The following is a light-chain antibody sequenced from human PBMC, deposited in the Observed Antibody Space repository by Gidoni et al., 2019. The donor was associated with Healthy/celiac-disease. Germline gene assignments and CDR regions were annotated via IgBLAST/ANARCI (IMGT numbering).Light chain of an antibody. CDR3: QQYYSYHS. Sequence: IRMTQSPSSLSASTGDRVTITCRASQGISSYLAWYQQKPGKAPTLLIYAASTLQSGVPSRFSGSGSGTDFTLTISCLQSEDFATYYCQQYYSYHSFGPGTKVDIK. CDR2: AAS. CDR1: QGISSY. J-gene: IGKJ3*01. V-gene: IGKV1-8*01.